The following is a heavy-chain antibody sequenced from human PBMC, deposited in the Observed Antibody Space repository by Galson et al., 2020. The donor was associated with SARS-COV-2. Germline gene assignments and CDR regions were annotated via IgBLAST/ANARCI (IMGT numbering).Heavy chain of an antibody. D-gene: IGHD3-22*01. Sequence: GGSLRLSCAASGFTFSSYGMHWVRQAPGKGLEWVAVIWYDGSNKYYADSVKGRFTISRDNYKNTLYLQMNSLRAEDTAVYYCASEVVGYYDRSGAGSDYWGQGTLVTVSS. CDR2: IWYDGSNK. J-gene: IGHJ4*02. CDR3: ASEVVGYYDRSGAGSDY. V-gene: IGHV3-33*01. CDR1: GFTFSSYG.